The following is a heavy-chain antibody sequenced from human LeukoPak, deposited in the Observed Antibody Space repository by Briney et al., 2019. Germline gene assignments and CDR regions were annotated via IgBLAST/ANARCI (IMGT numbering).Heavy chain of an antibody. Sequence: PSETLSLTCTVSGGSISSSSYYWGWIRQPPGKGLEWIGSIYYSGSTYYNPSLKSRVTISVDTSKNQFSLKLSSVTAADTAVYYCASRQQLVAGPFDYWGQGTLVTVSS. CDR1: GGSISSSSYY. V-gene: IGHV4-39*01. D-gene: IGHD6-13*01. CDR3: ASRQQLVAGPFDY. CDR2: IYYSGST. J-gene: IGHJ4*02.